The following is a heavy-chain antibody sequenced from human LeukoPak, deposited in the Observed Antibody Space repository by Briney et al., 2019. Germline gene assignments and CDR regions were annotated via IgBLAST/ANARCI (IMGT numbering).Heavy chain of an antibody. CDR3: ARGEGSSGSTGDY. CDR1: GFIFSSYG. V-gene: IGHV3-33*01. J-gene: IGHJ4*02. CDR2: IWYDRSNK. Sequence: PGGSLRLSCAASGFIFSSYGMHWVRQAPGKGLEWVGVIWYDRSNKYYADSVKGRFTISRDNSKNTLYLQMNSLRAEDTAVYYCARGEGSSGSTGDYWGQGTLVTVSS. D-gene: IGHD3-22*01.